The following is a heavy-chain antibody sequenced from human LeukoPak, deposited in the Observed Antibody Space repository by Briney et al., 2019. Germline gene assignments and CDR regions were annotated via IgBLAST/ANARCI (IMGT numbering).Heavy chain of an antibody. J-gene: IGHJ5*02. CDR2: IIYDGSNK. CDR3: ARAQAVAGTGGFDP. V-gene: IGHV3-30*04. Sequence: GGSLRLSCAASGFDFSSYAMHWVRQAPGKGLEWMAVIIYDGSNKNYADSVKGRFTISRDNAKNTLYLQMNSLRDEDTAVYYCARAQAVAGTGGFDPWGQGTLVTVSS. D-gene: IGHD6-19*01. CDR1: GFDFSSYA.